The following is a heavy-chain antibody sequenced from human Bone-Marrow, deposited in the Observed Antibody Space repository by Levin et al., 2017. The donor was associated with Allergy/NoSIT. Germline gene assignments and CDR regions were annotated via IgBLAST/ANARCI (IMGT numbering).Heavy chain of an antibody. CDR1: GSSLAETA. V-gene: IGHV1-24*01. J-gene: IGHJ3*02. CDR3: AALSDDFDI. CDR2: FDPEDSVT. Sequence: PRASVKVSCRVSGSSLAETAIMWVRQAPGKGLEWIGGFDPEDSVTVHARKFQGRITMTEDTSSDTAYMELSSLRSEDTAVYFCAALSDDFDIWGQGTMVTVSS.